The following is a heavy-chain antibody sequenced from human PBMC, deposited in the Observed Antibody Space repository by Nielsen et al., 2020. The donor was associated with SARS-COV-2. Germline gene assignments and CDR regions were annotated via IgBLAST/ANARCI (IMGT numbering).Heavy chain of an antibody. CDR3: ARDLLYQWEPSAADY. CDR1: GFTFSDYY. J-gene: IGHJ4*02. Sequence: GESLKISCAASGFTFSDYYMSWIRQAPGKGLEWVSYISSSSYTNYADSVKGRFTISRDNAKNSLYLQMNSLRAEDTAVYYCARDLLYQWEPSAADYWGQGTLVTVSS. V-gene: IGHV3-11*05. D-gene: IGHD1-26*01. CDR2: ISSSSYT.